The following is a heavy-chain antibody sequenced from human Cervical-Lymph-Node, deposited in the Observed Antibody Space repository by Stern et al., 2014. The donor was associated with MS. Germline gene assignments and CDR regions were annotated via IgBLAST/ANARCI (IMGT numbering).Heavy chain of an antibody. V-gene: IGHV3-33*01. CDR1: GFSFSRYA. J-gene: IGHJ4*02. Sequence: VQLVEYGGGVVQPGRSLRLSCAASGFSFSRYAMHWVRQAPGKGLEWVALIWYDGSNPYYADSVTGRFTISRDNFKNTLYLQMNSLRAEDTAVYYCASAYSSSHYHFDYWGQGTLVTVSS. CDR2: IWYDGSNP. CDR3: ASAYSSSHYHFDY. D-gene: IGHD6-13*01.